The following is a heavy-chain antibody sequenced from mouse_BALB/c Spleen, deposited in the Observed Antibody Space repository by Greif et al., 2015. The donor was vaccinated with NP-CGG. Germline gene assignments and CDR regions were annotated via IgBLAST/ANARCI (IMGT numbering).Heavy chain of an antibody. CDR1: GYSITSGYY. CDR3: ARDENDYDTAWFAY. V-gene: IGHV3-6*02. D-gene: IGHD2-4*01. Sequence: EVQRVESGPGLVKPSQSLSLTCSVTGYSITSGYYWNWIRQFPGNKLEWMGYISYDGSNNYNPSLKNRISITRDTSKNQFFLKLNSVSTEDTATYYCARDENDYDTAWFAYWGQGTLVTVSA. CDR2: ISYDGSN. J-gene: IGHJ3*01.